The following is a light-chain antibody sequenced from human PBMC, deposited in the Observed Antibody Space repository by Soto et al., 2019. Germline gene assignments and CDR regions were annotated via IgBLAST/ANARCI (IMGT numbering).Light chain of an antibody. J-gene: IGKJ1*01. V-gene: IGKV3-20*01. CDR3: QNYDTSPT. Sequence: ELVLTQSPGTLSLSAGERATLSCRASQSVGSSYLAWYQQKPGQAPTVLIYGASSRATGIPDRFSGSGSGTDFTLTISRLEPEDFAVYYCQNYDTSPTFGQGTKWIS. CDR1: QSVGSSY. CDR2: GAS.